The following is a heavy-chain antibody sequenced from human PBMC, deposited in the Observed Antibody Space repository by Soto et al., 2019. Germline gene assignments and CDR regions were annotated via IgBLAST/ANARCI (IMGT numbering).Heavy chain of an antibody. V-gene: IGHV4-4*02. J-gene: IGHJ4*02. D-gene: IGHD6-19*01. CDR2: IYQNGHT. CDR3: ARDAAVEGETDRFDY. Sequence: PSETLSLTCTVSSGSIKTDVWWSWLRRPPGEGLEWIGEIYQNGHTNYNPSLKSRVTMSVDKSKNQFSLMLTSVTAADTAMYYCARDAAVEGETDRFDYWGQGILVTVSS. CDR1: SGSIKTDVW.